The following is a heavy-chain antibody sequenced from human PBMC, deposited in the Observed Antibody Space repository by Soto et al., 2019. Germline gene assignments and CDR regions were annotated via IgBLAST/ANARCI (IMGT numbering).Heavy chain of an antibody. Sequence: NPSETLSLTCSVSGAALNSGNYYWSWIHQVPGKGLEWIGHIYVTGAVDYNPSLRDRITISQDTSERQFSLNLRLVTAADTAVYYCARLRIATNNYKWFDPWGQGTLVTVSS. D-gene: IGHD2-21*01. V-gene: IGHV4-31*03. J-gene: IGHJ5*02. CDR3: ARLRIATNNYKWFDP. CDR1: GAALNSGNYY. CDR2: IYVTGAV.